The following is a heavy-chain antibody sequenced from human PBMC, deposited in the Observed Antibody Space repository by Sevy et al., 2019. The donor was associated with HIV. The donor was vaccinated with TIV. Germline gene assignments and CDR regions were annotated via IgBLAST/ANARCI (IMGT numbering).Heavy chain of an antibody. J-gene: IGHJ4*02. CDR1: GFTLNKAW. D-gene: IGHD5-12*01. Sequence: GGSLRLSCAASGFTLNKAWMNWVRQAPGKGLEWVGRIKSETDGGATDYAEPVKGRFSISRDDSKNTLYLQMNSLKIEDTAVYYCSMEDGYNYFDYWGQGALVTVSS. V-gene: IGHV3-15*07. CDR3: SMEDGYNYFDY. CDR2: IKSETDGGAT.